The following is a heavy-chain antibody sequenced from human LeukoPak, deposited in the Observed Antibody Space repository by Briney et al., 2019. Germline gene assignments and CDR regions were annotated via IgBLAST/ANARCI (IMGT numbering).Heavy chain of an antibody. Sequence: GGSLRLSCAASGFTFRSYSMSWVRQAPGKGLEWVAYISSTSSIIYYADSVKGRFTISRDKAKNSLYLQMNSLRAEDTAVYFCARDKYDSSGLPSYWGQGTQVTVSS. J-gene: IGHJ4*02. V-gene: IGHV3-48*01. CDR2: ISSTSSII. CDR3: ARDKYDSSGLPSY. D-gene: IGHD3-22*01. CDR1: GFTFRSYS.